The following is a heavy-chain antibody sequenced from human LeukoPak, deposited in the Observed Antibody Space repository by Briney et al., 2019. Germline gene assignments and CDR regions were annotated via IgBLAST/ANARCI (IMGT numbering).Heavy chain of an antibody. CDR3: ASLGRTIFGVVIDPLRRWFDP. D-gene: IGHD3-3*01. CDR1: GFTFSRYA. V-gene: IGHV3-30-3*01. CDR2: ISYDGSNR. Sequence: GGSLRLSCVASGFTFSRYAFHWVRQAPGKGLKWVAVISYDGSNRYYADSVKGRFTVSRDNSKNTLYLQMNSLRHEDTAMYYCASLGRTIFGVVIDPLRRWFDPWGQGTLVTVSS. J-gene: IGHJ5*02.